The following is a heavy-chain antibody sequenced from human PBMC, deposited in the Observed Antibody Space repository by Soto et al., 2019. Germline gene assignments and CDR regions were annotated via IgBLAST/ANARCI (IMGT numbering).Heavy chain of an antibody. V-gene: IGHV2-5*02. CDR2: IYWDDDK. Sequence: QITLKESGPTLVKPTQTLTLTCTFSGFSLSTSGVGVGWIRQPPGKALEWLALIYWDDDKRYSPSLKSRLTITKDXHKFQXXLTMTNMDPVDTATYYCAHTPSYSSGWGGNWYFDLWGRGTLVTVSS. J-gene: IGHJ2*01. CDR1: GFSLSTSGVG. D-gene: IGHD6-19*01. CDR3: AHTPSYSSGWGGNWYFDL.